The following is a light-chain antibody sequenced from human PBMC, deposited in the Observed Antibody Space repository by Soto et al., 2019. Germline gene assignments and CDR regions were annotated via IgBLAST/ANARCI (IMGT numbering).Light chain of an antibody. CDR3: QQYNNWHPWT. V-gene: IGKV3-15*01. CDR1: QSVSSN. J-gene: IGKJ1*01. Sequence: EIVMTQSPATLSVSPAERATLSCRASQSVSSNLAWYQQKPGQAPRLLIYGSSTRAISIPARFSGSGSGTELPLTSSSLDNEDFAVYYYQQYNNWHPWTFGHLTKVEI. CDR2: GSS.